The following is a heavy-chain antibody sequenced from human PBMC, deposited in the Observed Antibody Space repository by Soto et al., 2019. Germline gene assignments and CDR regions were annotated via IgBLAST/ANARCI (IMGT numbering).Heavy chain of an antibody. J-gene: IGHJ4*02. CDR1: GGSISSGGYY. D-gene: IGHD2-21*01. V-gene: IGHV4-31*03. Sequence: SETLSLTCTVSGGSISSGGYYWSWIRQHPGKGLEWIGYIYYSGSTYYNPSLKSRVTISVDTSKKQFSLKLSSVTAADTAVYYCARVEILWWVIDYWGQGTLVTVSS. CDR3: ARVEILWWVIDY. CDR2: IYYSGST.